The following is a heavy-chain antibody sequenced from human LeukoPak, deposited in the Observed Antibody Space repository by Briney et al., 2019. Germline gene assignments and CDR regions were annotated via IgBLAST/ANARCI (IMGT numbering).Heavy chain of an antibody. CDR2: INHSGST. CDR1: GGSFGGYY. V-gene: IGHV4-34*01. CDR3: ARGYDSSGYYPLNY. J-gene: IGHJ4*02. Sequence: SETLSLTCAVYGGSFGGYYWSWIRQPPGKGLEWIGEINHSGSTNYNPSLKSRVTISVDTSKNQFSLKLSSVTAADTAVYYCARGYDSSGYYPLNYWGQGTLVTVSS. D-gene: IGHD3-22*01.